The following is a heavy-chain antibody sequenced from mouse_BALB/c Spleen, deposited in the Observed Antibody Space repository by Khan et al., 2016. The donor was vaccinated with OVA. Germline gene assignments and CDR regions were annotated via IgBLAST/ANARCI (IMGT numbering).Heavy chain of an antibody. D-gene: IGHD1-1*01. CDR1: GFSLTNYG. V-gene: IGHV2-9*02. CDR2: MWAGGST. CDR3: ARQYYGSAWFAY. J-gene: IGHJ3*01. Sequence: QVQLKQSGPGLVAPSQSLSITCTVSGFSLTNYGVHWVRQPPGKGLEWLGVMWAGGSTNYNSALMSRLSITKDNSKSQIFLKVSSLQTDDTARYYCARQYYGSAWFAYWGQGTLVTVSA.